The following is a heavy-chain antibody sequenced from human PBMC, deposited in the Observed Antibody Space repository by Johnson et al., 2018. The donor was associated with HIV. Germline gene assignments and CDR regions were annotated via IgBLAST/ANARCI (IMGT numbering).Heavy chain of an antibody. V-gene: IGHV3-30*04. Sequence: QVQLVESGGGVVQPGRSLRLSCAASGFTFGSYAMHWVRPAPGKGLEWVALISFDGGTKYYADSVKGRFIISRDDSKDTLHLHMNSLRPEDTAVYYCARGGSYLTLDDAFDIWGQGTMVTVSS. J-gene: IGHJ3*02. CDR3: ARGGSYLTLDDAFDI. CDR1: GFTFGSYA. D-gene: IGHD1-26*01. CDR2: ISFDGGTK.